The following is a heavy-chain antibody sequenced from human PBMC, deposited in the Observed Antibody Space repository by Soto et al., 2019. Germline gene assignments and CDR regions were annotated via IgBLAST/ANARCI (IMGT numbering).Heavy chain of an antibody. CDR1: GFTFSSYG. Sequence: QVQLVESGGGVVQPGRSLRLSCAASGFTFSSYGMHWVRQAPGQGLEWVAVIWYDGSNKYYADSVKGRFTISRDNSKNTLYLQMNSLRAEDTAVYYCAREGEDYDSSGTDYWGQGTLVTVSS. V-gene: IGHV3-33*01. CDR2: IWYDGSNK. J-gene: IGHJ4*02. D-gene: IGHD3-22*01. CDR3: AREGEDYDSSGTDY.